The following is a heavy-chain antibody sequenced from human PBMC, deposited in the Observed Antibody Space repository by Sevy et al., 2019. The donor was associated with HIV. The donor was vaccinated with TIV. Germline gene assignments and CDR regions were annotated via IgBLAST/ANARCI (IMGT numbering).Heavy chain of an antibody. CDR1: GFTFSSYS. V-gene: IGHV3-48*02. CDR3: ARDLYCSGGSCYSGDWFDP. D-gene: IGHD2-15*01. Sequence: GGSLRLSCAASGFTFSSYSMNWVRQAPGKGLEWVSYISSSSSTIYYADSVKGRFTISRGNAKNSLYLQMNSLRDEDTAVYYCARDLYCSGGSCYSGDWFDPWGQGTLVTVSS. CDR2: ISSSSSTI. J-gene: IGHJ5*02.